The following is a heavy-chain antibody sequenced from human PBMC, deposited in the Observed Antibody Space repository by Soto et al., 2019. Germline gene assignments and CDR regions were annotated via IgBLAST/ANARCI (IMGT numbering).Heavy chain of an antibody. CDR1: GYTFTSYA. J-gene: IGHJ6*02. D-gene: IGHD2-8*01. CDR3: ASHLMRGYYYYGMDV. CDR2: VNAGNGYT. V-gene: IGHV1-3*01. Sequence: ASVKVSCKASGYTFTSYALHWVRQAPGQRLEWMGWVNAGNGYTKYSQNFQGRVTITRDTSTSTFYMELSSLRSEDTAVYYCASHLMRGYYYYGMDVWGQGTTVTVSS.